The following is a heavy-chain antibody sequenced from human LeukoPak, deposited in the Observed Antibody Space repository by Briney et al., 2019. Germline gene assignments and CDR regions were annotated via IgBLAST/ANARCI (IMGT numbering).Heavy chain of an antibody. CDR3: ARGVRVAVAHPHVDY. CDR1: GGSFSGYS. D-gene: IGHD6-19*01. V-gene: IGHV4-34*01. J-gene: IGHJ4*02. CDR2: INHSGST. Sequence: SETLSLTCAVYGGSFSGYSWSWIRQPPGKGLEWIGEINHSGSTNYNPSLESRVTISIDTSERQFSLKLSSVTAADTAVYYCARGVRVAVAHPHVDYWGQGSRVTVSS.